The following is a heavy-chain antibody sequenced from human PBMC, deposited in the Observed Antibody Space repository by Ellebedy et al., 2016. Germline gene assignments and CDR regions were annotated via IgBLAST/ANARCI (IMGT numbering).Heavy chain of an antibody. Sequence: SVKVSCXASGGTFSSYAISWVRQAPGQGLEWMGGIIPIFGTATYAQKFQGRVTITADESTSTAYMELSSLRSEDTAAYYCASYITMVRGPYYYYYYGMDVWGQGTTVTVSS. CDR3: ASYITMVRGPYYYYYYGMDV. CDR1: GGTFSSYA. V-gene: IGHV1-69*13. D-gene: IGHD3-10*01. CDR2: IIPIFGTA. J-gene: IGHJ6*02.